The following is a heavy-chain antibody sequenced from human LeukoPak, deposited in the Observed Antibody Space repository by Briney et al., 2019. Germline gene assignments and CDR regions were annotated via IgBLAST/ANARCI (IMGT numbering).Heavy chain of an antibody. CDR2: IYYSGSI. V-gene: IGHV4-28*05. D-gene: IGHD5-18*01. Sequence: SETLSLTCAVSGYSISSSNWWGWIRQPPGKGLEWIGYIYYSGSIYYNPSLKSRVTISVDTSKNQFSLKLNSVTAADTAVYYCARAIQSGGYFDYWGQGILVTVSS. CDR3: ARAIQSGGYFDY. CDR1: GYSISSSNW. J-gene: IGHJ4*02.